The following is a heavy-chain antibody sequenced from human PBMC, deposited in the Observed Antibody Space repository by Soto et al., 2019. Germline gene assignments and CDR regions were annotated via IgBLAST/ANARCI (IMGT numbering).Heavy chain of an antibody. J-gene: IGHJ3*02. D-gene: IGHD3-10*01. CDR1: GFSFTSYT. V-gene: IGHV3-21*01. Sequence: EVQLVESGGGLVKPGGSLRVSCAASGFSFTSYTMNWVRQAPGKGLEWVASISAGGRYIYYADSLKGRSTVSRDNAKSSVYLQMNSLRAEDTAVYYCARSTPGNPFDIWGQGTMVTVSS. CDR3: ARSTPGNPFDI. CDR2: ISAGGRYI.